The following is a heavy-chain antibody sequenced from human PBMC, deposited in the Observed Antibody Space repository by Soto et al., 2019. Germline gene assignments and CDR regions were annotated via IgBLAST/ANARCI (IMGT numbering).Heavy chain of an antibody. V-gene: IGHV3-48*01. CDR2: ISSSSSTI. CDR3: ARETAALYYYYYMDV. Sequence: GGSLRLSCAASGFTFSSYSMNWVRQAPGKGLEWVSYISSSSSTIYYADSVKGRFTISRDNAKNSLYLQMNSLRAEDTAVYYCARETAALYYYYYMDVWGKGTTVTV. D-gene: IGHD2-2*01. J-gene: IGHJ6*03. CDR1: GFTFSSYS.